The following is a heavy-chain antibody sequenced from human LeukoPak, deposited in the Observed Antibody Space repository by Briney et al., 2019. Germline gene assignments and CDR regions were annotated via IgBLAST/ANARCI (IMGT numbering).Heavy chain of an antibody. CDR1: GGSISSGSYY. V-gene: IGHV4-61*02. CDR3: ARENNWNDSYYYYMDV. J-gene: IGHJ6*03. CDR2: IYTSGST. D-gene: IGHD1-1*01. Sequence: PPETLSLTCTVSGGSISSGSYYWSWIRQPAGKGLEWIGRIYTSGSTNYNPSLKSRVTISVDTSKNQFSLKLSSVTAADTAVYYCARENNWNDSYYYYMDVWGKGTTVTVSS.